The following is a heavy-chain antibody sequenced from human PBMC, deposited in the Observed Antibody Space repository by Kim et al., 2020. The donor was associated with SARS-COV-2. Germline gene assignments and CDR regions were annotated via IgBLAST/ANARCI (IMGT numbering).Heavy chain of an antibody. CDR1: GFTISRNY. CDR3: ARSGAYSYYGMDV. Sequence: GGFLRLSCAASGFTISRNYMNWVRQAPGEGLEWVSVIYSGGSTLYADSVKGRFTVSRDISKSTVYLQMNSLRADDTAVYYCARSGAYSYYGMDVWGQGTT. J-gene: IGHJ6*02. D-gene: IGHD4-4*01. CDR2: IYSGGST. V-gene: IGHV3-53*01.